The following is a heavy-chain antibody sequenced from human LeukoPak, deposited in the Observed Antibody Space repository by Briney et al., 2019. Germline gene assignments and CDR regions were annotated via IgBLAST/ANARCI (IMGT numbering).Heavy chain of an antibody. Sequence: GGSLRLSCAASGFTFSSYSMNWVRQAPGKGLEWVSSISSSGSYIYYADSVKGRFTISRDNAKNSLYLQMNSLRAEDTAVYYCARDPLAYCSGGSCNWFDPWGQGTLVTVSS. V-gene: IGHV3-21*01. J-gene: IGHJ5*02. CDR1: GFTFSSYS. D-gene: IGHD2-15*01. CDR2: ISSSGSYI. CDR3: ARDPLAYCSGGSCNWFDP.